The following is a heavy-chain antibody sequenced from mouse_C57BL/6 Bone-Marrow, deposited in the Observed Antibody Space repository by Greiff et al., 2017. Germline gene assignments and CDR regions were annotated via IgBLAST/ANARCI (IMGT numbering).Heavy chain of an antibody. CDR2: IYPGDGDT. Sequence: VQLQQSGASVKISCNASGYAFSSYWMNWVKQRPGKGLEWIGQIYPGDGDTNYNGKFKGKATLTADKSSSTAYMQLSSLTSEDSAVYFCAREDWEGYYYAMDYWGQGTSVTVSS. CDR1: GYAFSSYW. CDR3: AREDWEGYYYAMDY. J-gene: IGHJ4*01. V-gene: IGHV1-80*01. D-gene: IGHD4-1*01.